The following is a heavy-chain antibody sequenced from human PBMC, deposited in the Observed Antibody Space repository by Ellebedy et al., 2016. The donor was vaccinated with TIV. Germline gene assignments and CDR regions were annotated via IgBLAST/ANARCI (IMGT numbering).Heavy chain of an antibody. CDR2: INHSGST. J-gene: IGHJ4*02. V-gene: IGHV4-34*01. CDR1: GGSFSGYY. CDR3: AKSLHYSSSSFFDF. Sequence: SETLSLTXAVYGGSFSGYYWSWIRQPPGKGLEWIGEINHSGSTNYNPSLKSRVTISVDTSKNQVSLKVRSVTAADTAVYYCAKSLHYSSSSFFDFWGQGTLVTVSS. D-gene: IGHD6-6*01.